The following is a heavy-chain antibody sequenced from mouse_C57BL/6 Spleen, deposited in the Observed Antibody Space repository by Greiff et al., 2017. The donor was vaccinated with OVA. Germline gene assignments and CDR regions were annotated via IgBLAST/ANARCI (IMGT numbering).Heavy chain of an antibody. CDR2: ISSGSSTT. D-gene: IGHD2-14*01. Sequence: EVMLVESGGGLVKPGGSLKLSCAASGFTFSDYGMHWVRQAPEQGLEWVAYISSGSSTTYYADKVKGRVTISRDNAQNTPYLQMTSLRSEDTAMYYCASWGVRLYYAMDYWGQGTSVTVSS. J-gene: IGHJ4*01. V-gene: IGHV5-17*01. CDR3: ASWGVRLYYAMDY. CDR1: GFTFSDYG.